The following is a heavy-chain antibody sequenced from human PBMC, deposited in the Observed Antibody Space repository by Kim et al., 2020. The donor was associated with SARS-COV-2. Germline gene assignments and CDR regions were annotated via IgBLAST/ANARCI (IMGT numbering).Heavy chain of an antibody. D-gene: IGHD3-10*01. CDR3: ARSCGFRELLGYYYGMDV. CDR2: INHSGST. CDR1: GGSFSGYY. Sequence: SETLSLTCAVYGGSFSGYYWSWIRQPPGKGLEWIGEINHSGSTNYNPSLKSRVTISVDTSKNQFSLKLSSVTAADTAVYYCARSCGFRELLGYYYGMDVWGQGTTVTVSS. V-gene: IGHV4-34*01. J-gene: IGHJ6*02.